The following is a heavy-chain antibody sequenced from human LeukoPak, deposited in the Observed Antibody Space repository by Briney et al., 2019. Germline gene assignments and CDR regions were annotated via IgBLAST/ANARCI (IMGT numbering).Heavy chain of an antibody. V-gene: IGHV4-34*01. CDR1: GGSLSGYY. Sequence: SETLSLTCAVYGGSLSGYYWSWIRQPLGKGLEWIGEINHSGSTNYNPSLKSRVTISVDTSKNQFSLKLSSVTAADTAVYYCARGHYYDSSINYWGQGTLVTVSS. CDR2: INHSGST. D-gene: IGHD3-22*01. J-gene: IGHJ4*02. CDR3: ARGHYYDSSINY.